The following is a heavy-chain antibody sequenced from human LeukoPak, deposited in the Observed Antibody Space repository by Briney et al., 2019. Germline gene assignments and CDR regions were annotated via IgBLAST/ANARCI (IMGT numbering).Heavy chain of an antibody. V-gene: IGHV4-30-4*01. CDR2: IYYSGST. Sequence: SQTLSLTCTVSGGSISSGDYYWSWIRQPPGKGLEWIGYIYYSGSTYYNPSLKSRVTISVDTSKNQFSLKLSSVPAADTAVYYCARGSITMIALGYWGQGTLVTVSS. CDR1: GGSISSGDYY. D-gene: IGHD3-22*01. J-gene: IGHJ4*02. CDR3: ARGSITMIALGY.